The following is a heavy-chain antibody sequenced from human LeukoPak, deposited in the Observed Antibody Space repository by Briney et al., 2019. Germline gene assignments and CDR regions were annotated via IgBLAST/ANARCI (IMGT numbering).Heavy chain of an antibody. J-gene: IGHJ4*02. CDR3: AQTHYYDSSGLDY. CDR2: IIPILGIA. Sequence: VASVKVSCQASGGTFSSYAISWVRQAPGQGLEWMGRIIPILGIANYAQKFQDRVTITADKSTSTAYMELSSLRSEDTAVYYCAQTHYYDSSGLDYRGQGTLVTVSS. V-gene: IGHV1-69*04. CDR1: GGTFSSYA. D-gene: IGHD3-22*01.